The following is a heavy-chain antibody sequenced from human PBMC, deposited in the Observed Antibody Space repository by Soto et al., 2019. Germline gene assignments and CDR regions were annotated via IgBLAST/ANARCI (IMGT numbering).Heavy chain of an antibody. V-gene: IGHV1-46*03. J-gene: IGHJ4*02. D-gene: IGHD2-21*01. CDR3: TRGAYCGGDCYDY. CDR1: GFTFTSYY. Sequence: QVQLVQSGAEVKKPGASVKVSCKASGFTFTSYYMHWVRQAPAQGLEWMGIINPSGDTTNYAQEFQGRGTMTRDTSTSTVYMELSSVRSEDTAVYYCTRGAYCGGDCYDYWGQGTLVTVSS. CDR2: INPSGDTT.